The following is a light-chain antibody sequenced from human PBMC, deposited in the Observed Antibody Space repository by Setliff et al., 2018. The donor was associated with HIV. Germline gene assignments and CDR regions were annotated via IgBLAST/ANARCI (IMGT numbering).Light chain of an antibody. V-gene: IGLV2-14*03. CDR2: DVS. CDR3: SSYTASSTLV. Sequence: SVLTQPASVSGSPGQSITISCTGSSSDVGGYNYVSWYQQHPGKAPKLMIYDVSQRPSGVSDRFSGSKSGITASLTISGLQPEDESDYYCSSYTASSTLVFGGGTQLTVL. J-gene: IGLJ3*02. CDR1: SSDVGGYNY.